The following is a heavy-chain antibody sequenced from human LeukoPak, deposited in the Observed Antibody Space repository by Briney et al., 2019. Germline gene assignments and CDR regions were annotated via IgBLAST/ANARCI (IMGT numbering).Heavy chain of an antibody. CDR2: IYYSGST. J-gene: IGHJ5*02. V-gene: IGHV4-59*01. CDR1: GGSISSYY. CDR3: ARGESSASNWFDP. D-gene: IGHD3-22*01. Sequence: SETLSLTCTVSGGSISSYYWNWIRQLPGRGLEWIGYIYYSGSTNYNPSLKSRVTISVDASKNQFSLKVSSVTAADTAVYYCARGESSASNWFDPWGQGTLVTVSS.